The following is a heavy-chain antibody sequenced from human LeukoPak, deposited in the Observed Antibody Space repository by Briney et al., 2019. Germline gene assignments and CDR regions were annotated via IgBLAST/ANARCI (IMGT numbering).Heavy chain of an antibody. CDR2: INPNSGGT. V-gene: IGHV1-2*02. D-gene: IGHD2-15*01. CDR1: GYTFIGYY. CDR3: ARARPPLSVVGGLCDY. J-gene: IGHJ4*02. Sequence: ASVKVPCKASGYTFIGYYMHWVRQAPGQGLEWMGWINPNSGGTNYAQKFQGRVTMTRDTSISAAYMELSSLRSDDTAVYYCARARPPLSVVGGLCDYWGQGTLVTVSS.